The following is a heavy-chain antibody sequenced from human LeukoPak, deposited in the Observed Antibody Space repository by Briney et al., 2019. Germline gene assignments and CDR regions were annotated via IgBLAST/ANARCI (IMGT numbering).Heavy chain of an antibody. Sequence: GGSLRLSCAASGFTASSNYMSWVRQAPGKGLEWVSVIYRCGSTYYADSVKGRFTISRDNSKNTRYLQMNSLRAEDTAVYYCARVRTNAFDIWGQGTMDTVSS. CDR2: IYRCGST. J-gene: IGHJ3*02. V-gene: IGHV3-53*01. CDR3: ARVRTNAFDI. CDR1: GFTASSNY. D-gene: IGHD1-1*01.